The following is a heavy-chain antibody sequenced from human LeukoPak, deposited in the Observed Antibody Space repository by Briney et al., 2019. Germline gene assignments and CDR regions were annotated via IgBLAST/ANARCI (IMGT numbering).Heavy chain of an antibody. CDR1: GYTFTSYG. CDR3: ARVRQQLSITGDWFDP. CDR2: ISAYNGNT. J-gene: IGHJ5*02. V-gene: IGHV1-18*01. D-gene: IGHD6-13*01. Sequence: GASVKVSCKASGYTFTSYGISWVRQAPGQGLEWMGWISAYNGNTNYAQKLQGRVTMTTDTSTSTAYMELRSLRSDDTAVYYCARVRQQLSITGDWFDPWGQGTLVTVSS.